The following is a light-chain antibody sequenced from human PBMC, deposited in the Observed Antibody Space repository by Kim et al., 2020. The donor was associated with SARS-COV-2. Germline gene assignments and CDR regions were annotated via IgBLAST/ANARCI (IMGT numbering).Light chain of an antibody. CDR1: QDISNR. J-gene: IGKJ4*01. V-gene: IGKV1-9*01. CDR3: QQLNNYPT. Sequence: SASVGDRVTITCRASQDISNRLAWYQLKSGKAPKLLIYLTSTLRSGVPSRFSGSGSSTEFTLTISSLQPEDFATYYCQQLNNYPTFGGGTKVDIK. CDR2: LTS.